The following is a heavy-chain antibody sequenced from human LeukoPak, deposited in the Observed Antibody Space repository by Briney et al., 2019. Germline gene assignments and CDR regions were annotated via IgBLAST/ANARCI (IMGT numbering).Heavy chain of an antibody. CDR2: FHPNSGVT. V-gene: IGHV1-2*02. CDR1: GHTFTGYY. Sequence: ASVEASYKAAGHTFTGYYVLSVRQSAGHGLEWLGWFHPNSGVTNYAPMLQGRSTMTRDTSISTAYMELSRLRSGDTAVYYCARLQADYWGQGTPVTVSS. CDR3: ARLQADY. J-gene: IGHJ4*02.